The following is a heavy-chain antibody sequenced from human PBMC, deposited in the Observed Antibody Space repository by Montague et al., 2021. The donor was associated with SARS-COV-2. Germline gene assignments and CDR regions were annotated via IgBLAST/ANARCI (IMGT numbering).Heavy chain of an antibody. CDR3: ARDLHDTSGTNYLTPFRFDP. J-gene: IGHJ5*02. CDR1: GDSINSGDYY. V-gene: IGHV4-31*03. D-gene: IGHD3-22*01. Sequence: TLSLTCTVSGDSINSGDYYWSWIRQSPGKGLEWIGCISYTGRTYYNPSLRSRVTLSADTSKNQFSLKLSSVTAADTAVYYCARDLHDTSGTNYLTPFRFDPWGQGTLVTVSS. CDR2: ISYTGRT.